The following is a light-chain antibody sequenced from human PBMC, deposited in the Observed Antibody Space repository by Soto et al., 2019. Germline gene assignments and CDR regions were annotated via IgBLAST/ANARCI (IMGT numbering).Light chain of an antibody. CDR1: QSVSSTF. CDR2: GVS. V-gene: IGKV3-20*01. J-gene: IGKJ1*01. Sequence: EIVMTQSPGTLSVSPGERATLSCRASQSVSSTFLAWYQQKPGQAPRLLIFGVSNRATGIPDRFSGSGSGTDFTLTISRLEPEDFAVYYCGQFVSAPPRTFGQGTKVDIK. CDR3: GQFVSAPPRT.